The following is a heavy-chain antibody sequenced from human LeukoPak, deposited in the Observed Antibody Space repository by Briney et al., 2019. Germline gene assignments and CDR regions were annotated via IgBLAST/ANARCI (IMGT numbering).Heavy chain of an antibody. V-gene: IGHV4-34*01. J-gene: IGHJ4*02. CDR1: SGSLSNYY. CDR2: INHNGGT. D-gene: IGHD2-8*02. Sequence: SETLSLTCAVYSGSLSNYYWSWIRQSPDKGLVWIGEINHNGGTNYNPSLKSRVTISVDTSKNQVSLKMGSVTAADTAVYYCASFESTGNVIEYWGQGTLVTVSS. CDR3: ASFESTGNVIEY.